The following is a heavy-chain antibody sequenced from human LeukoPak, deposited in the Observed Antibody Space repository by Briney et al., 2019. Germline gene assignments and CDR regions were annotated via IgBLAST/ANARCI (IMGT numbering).Heavy chain of an antibody. CDR3: ARTCSSSSGYMVH. J-gene: IGHJ4*02. D-gene: IGHD2-2*02. V-gene: IGHV1-18*01. CDR2: ISVYNGNT. Sequence: ASVKVSCKASGYTFANFGITWVRLTPGQGLEWMGWISVYNGNTNYAQNLQGRVTLTTDTSTSTAYMELRSLRSDDTALYYCARTCSSSSGYMVHWGQGTLVTVSS. CDR1: GYTFANFG.